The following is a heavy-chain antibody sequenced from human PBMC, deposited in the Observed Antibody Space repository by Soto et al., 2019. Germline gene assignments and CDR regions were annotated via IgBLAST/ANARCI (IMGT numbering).Heavy chain of an antibody. CDR1: GFTFSSYG. CDR3: AKDTGADY. D-gene: IGHD3-10*01. Sequence: QVQLVESGGGVVQPGRSLRLSCAASGFTFSSYGMYWVRQAPGKGLEWVARISYDGSDQFYGDSVKGRFTISRDNSKNTLYLQLNRLRSEDTAVYYCAKDTGADYWGQGTLVTVSA. V-gene: IGHV3-30*18. J-gene: IGHJ4*02. CDR2: ISYDGSDQ.